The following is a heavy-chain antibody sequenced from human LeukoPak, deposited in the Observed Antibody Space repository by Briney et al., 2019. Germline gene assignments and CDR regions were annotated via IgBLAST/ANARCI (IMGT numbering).Heavy chain of an antibody. CDR1: GYTFTSYG. CDR3: ARDWGSIKVITDY. V-gene: IGHV1-18*01. CDR2: ISSNSDNT. J-gene: IGHJ4*02. D-gene: IGHD3-16*01. Sequence: GASVNVSCKATGYTFTSYGISWVRQAPGQGLEWMGWISSNSDNTNYAQKLQGRVTMTTDTSTSTAYMELRSLRSDDTAVYYCARDWGSIKVITDYWGRGPLVTVSS.